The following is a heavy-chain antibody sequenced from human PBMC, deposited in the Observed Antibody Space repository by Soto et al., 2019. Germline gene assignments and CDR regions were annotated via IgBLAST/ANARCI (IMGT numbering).Heavy chain of an antibody. CDR3: ARTVDAYNDQNYIDF. CDR1: GFSFSNHW. J-gene: IGHJ4*02. CDR2: IYPGDSDT. D-gene: IGHD1-1*01. V-gene: IGHV5-51*01. Sequence: PGESLKISCKGSGFSFSNHWFAWVRQMPGKGLEWMGIIYPGDSDTRYSPSFRGQVTISADKSISTAYLQWGNLKASDTAMYYCARTVDAYNDQNYIDFWGPGTLVTVS.